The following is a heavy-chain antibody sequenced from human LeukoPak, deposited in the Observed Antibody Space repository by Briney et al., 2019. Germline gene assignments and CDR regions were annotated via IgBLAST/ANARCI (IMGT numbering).Heavy chain of an antibody. CDR2: IYYSGST. Sequence: PGGSLRLSCAASGFTFSIYVMSWVRQPPGKGLEWIGSIYYSGSTYYNPSLKSRVTISVDTSKNQFSLKLSSVTAADTAVYYCARGREIRDSYSNYRVWFDPWGQGTLVTVSS. D-gene: IGHD4-11*01. CDR3: ARGREIRDSYSNYRVWFDP. V-gene: IGHV4-39*01. CDR1: GFTFSIYV. J-gene: IGHJ5*02.